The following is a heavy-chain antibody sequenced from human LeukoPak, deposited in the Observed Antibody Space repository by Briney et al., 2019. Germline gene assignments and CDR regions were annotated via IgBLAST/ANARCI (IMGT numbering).Heavy chain of an antibody. CDR2: INVSGGST. J-gene: IGHJ6*02. CDR3: AKYVSAKGPPYALDV. Sequence: GGSLRLSCAASGFTFSSYGMQWVRQAPGKGLEWVSGINVSGGSTWYADSVRGRYTISRDNSKNTLYLQMNSLRAEDTAVYYCAKYVSAKGPPYALDVWGQGTTVTVSS. CDR1: GFTFSSYG. D-gene: IGHD2/OR15-2a*01. V-gene: IGHV3-23*01.